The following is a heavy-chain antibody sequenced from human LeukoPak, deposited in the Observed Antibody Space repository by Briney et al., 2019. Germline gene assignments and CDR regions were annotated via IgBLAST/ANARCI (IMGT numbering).Heavy chain of an antibody. CDR1: GGSFRYYY. Sequence: SETLSLTCAVYGGSFRYYYWSWIRQPPGKGLELIGEINHSGSTNYNPSLKSRFTILVDTSKNQFSLKLSSVTAADTAVYYCARGHSPVTTKVSYFQHWGQGTLVTVSS. D-gene: IGHD4-17*01. V-gene: IGHV4-34*01. J-gene: IGHJ1*01. CDR2: INHSGST. CDR3: ARGHSPVTTKVSYFQH.